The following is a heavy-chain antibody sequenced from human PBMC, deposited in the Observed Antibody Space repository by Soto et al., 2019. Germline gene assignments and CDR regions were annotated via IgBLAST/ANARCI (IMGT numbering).Heavy chain of an antibody. CDR2: IVVGSGNT. V-gene: IGHV1-58*01. CDR1: GFTFTSSA. CDR3: AAWGSVANSFDI. D-gene: IGHD3-10*01. J-gene: IGHJ3*02. Sequence: QMQLVQSGPEVKKPGTSVKVSCKASGFTFTSSAVKWVRQARGQRLEWIGWIVVGSGNTHYAQKFKERVIITRDMSTSAGYLELSSRRSEDTAVYYCAAWGSVANSFDIWGQGTMVTFSS.